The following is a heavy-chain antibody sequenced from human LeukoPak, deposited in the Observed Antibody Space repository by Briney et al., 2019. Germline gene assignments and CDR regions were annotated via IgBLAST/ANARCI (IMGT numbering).Heavy chain of an antibody. CDR1: GFTFSSYW. CDR3: ARGSNSGSYTGDY. Sequence: GGSLRLSCAASGFTFSSYWMSWVRQAPGKGLEWVANIKQDGSEKYYVDSVKGRFTISRDNAKSSLYLQMNSLRAEDTAVYYCARGSNSGSYTGDYWGQGTLVTVSS. CDR2: IKQDGSEK. D-gene: IGHD1-26*01. V-gene: IGHV3-7*01. J-gene: IGHJ4*02.